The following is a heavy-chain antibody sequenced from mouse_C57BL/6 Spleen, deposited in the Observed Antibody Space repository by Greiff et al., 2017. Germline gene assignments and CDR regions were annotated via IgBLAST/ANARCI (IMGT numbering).Heavy chain of an antibody. Sequence: QVQLQQSGPELVKPGASVKISCKASGYAFSSSWMNWVKQRPGKGLEWIGRIYPGDGDTNYNGKFKGKATLTADKSSSTAYMQLSSLTSEDSAVYFCARSEGNPYFGCWGQGTTLTVAS. V-gene: IGHV1-82*01. CDR2: IYPGDGDT. CDR1: GYAFSSSW. D-gene: IGHD2-1*01. J-gene: IGHJ2*01. CDR3: ARSEGNPYFGC.